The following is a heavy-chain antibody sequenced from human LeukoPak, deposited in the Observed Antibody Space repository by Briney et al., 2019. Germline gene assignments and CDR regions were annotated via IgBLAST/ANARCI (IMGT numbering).Heavy chain of an antibody. CDR1: GDSISSSYYY. CDR2: MFYSGST. Sequence: SSETLSLTCTVSGDSISSSYYYWGWIRQPPGRGLEWIGSMFYSGSTYYNPSLKSRVTISVDTSKNQFSLKLSSVTAADTAVYYCARERNFPHDAFDIWGQGTMVTVSS. CDR3: ARERNFPHDAFDI. V-gene: IGHV4-39*02. D-gene: IGHD1-14*01. J-gene: IGHJ3*02.